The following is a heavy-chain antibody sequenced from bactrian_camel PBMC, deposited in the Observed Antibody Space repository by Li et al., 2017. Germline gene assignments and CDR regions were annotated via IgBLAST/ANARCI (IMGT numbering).Heavy chain of an antibody. V-gene: IGHV3S6*01. CDR1: RTTPSNRYC. J-gene: IGHJ4*01. CDR2: IDDDGTV. D-gene: IGHD5*01. Sequence: HVQLVESGGGSVQAGESLRLSCAVSRTTPSNRYCIAWFRQAPGREREGVASIDDDGTVDYADSVKGRFTVSLDSRKNTLSLQMNDLKPEDTATYYCAVDGWGARCRVRAGWYRLGQGTQVTVS.